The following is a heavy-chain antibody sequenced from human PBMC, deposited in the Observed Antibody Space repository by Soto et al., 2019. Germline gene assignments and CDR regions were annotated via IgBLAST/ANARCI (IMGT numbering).Heavy chain of an antibody. Sequence: GGSLRLSCAASGFTFSSYSMNWVRQAPGKGLEWVSYISSSSSTIYYADSVKGRFTISRDNAKNSLYLQMNSLRDEDTAVYYCARDEDTIFGVVISYYYYGMDVWGQGTTVTVSS. D-gene: IGHD3-3*01. CDR2: ISSSSSTI. V-gene: IGHV3-48*02. CDR3: ARDEDTIFGVVISYYYYGMDV. CDR1: GFTFSSYS. J-gene: IGHJ6*02.